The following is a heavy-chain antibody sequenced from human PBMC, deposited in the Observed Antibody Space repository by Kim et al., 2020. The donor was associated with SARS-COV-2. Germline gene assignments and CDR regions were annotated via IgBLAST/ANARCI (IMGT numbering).Heavy chain of an antibody. Sequence: SETLSLTCAVYGGSFSGYYWSWIRQPPGKGLEWIGEIHHSGSTNYNPSLKSRVTISVDTSKNQFSLKLSSVTAADTAVYYCAISRRPGATIAYWGQGTLVTVSS. D-gene: IGHD5-12*01. V-gene: IGHV4-34*01. J-gene: IGHJ4*02. CDR3: AISRRPGATIAY. CDR2: IHHSGST. CDR1: GGSFSGYY.